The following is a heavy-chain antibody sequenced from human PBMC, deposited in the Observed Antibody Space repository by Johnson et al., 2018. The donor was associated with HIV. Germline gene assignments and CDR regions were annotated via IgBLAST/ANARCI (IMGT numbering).Heavy chain of an antibody. CDR2: ISYDGSNK. CDR1: GFTISTFW. Sequence: QVQLVESGGGLVQPGGSLRLSCEVSGFTISTFWMHWVRQVPGKGLEWVAVISYDGSNKYYADSVKGRFTISRDNSKNTLYLQMNSLRAEDTAVYYCARDQSSRQAFDIWGQGTMVTVSS. D-gene: IGHD6-6*01. V-gene: IGHV3-30*03. CDR3: ARDQSSRQAFDI. J-gene: IGHJ3*02.